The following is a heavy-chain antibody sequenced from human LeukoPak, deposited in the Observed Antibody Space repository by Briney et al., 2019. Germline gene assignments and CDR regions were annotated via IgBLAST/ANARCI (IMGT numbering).Heavy chain of an antibody. Sequence: GGSLRLSCAASGFTFRNSVMGWVRQAPGKGLDWVSAIGGSGDSTYYADSVTGRFTISRDNSKNTLYLQMNSLRAEDTALYYCAKLPTGYPNWFDPWGQGTLVTVSS. V-gene: IGHV3-23*01. J-gene: IGHJ5*02. CDR3: AKLPTGYPNWFDP. D-gene: IGHD3-9*01. CDR2: IGGSGDST. CDR1: GFTFRNSV.